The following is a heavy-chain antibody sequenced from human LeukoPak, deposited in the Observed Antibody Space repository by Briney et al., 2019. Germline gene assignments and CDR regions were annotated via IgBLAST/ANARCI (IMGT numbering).Heavy chain of an antibody. CDR1: GXTFGGHW. CDR3: ARSDWFDP. CDR2: IKADGSSA. J-gene: IGHJ5*02. V-gene: IGHV3-74*01. Sequence: PGGSLRLSCAASGXTFGGHWMHWVRQAPGKGPVWVSRIKADGSSATYADSVKGRFTISRDNAENTLYLQMNSLRVEDTAVYYCARSDWFDPWGQGTLVTVSS.